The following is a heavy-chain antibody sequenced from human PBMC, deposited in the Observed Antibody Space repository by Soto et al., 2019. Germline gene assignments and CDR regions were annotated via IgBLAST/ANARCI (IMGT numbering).Heavy chain of an antibody. Sequence: SETLSLTCAVYGGSFSGYYWSWIRQPPGKGIEWIGEINHSGSTNYNPSLKSRVTISVDTSKNQFSLKLSSVTAADTAVYFCARKGIVVVPAAIGWFDPWGQGTLVTVSS. V-gene: IGHV4-34*01. CDR3: ARKGIVVVPAAIGWFDP. CDR2: INHSGST. CDR1: GGSFSGYY. J-gene: IGHJ5*02. D-gene: IGHD2-2*01.